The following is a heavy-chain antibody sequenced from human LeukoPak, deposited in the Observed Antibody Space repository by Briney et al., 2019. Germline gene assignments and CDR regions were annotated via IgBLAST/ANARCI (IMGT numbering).Heavy chain of an antibody. Sequence: GRSLRLSCAASGFIFNSYGMHWVRQAPGKGLEWVAVIRYDGSNKYYADSVKGRFTISRDNSKNTLYLQMDSLRAEDTAVYYCAKDREGEHWLAHLDYWGQGTLVTVSS. CDR1: GFIFNSYG. CDR2: IRYDGSNK. V-gene: IGHV3-33*06. CDR3: AKDREGEHWLAHLDY. D-gene: IGHD6-19*01. J-gene: IGHJ4*02.